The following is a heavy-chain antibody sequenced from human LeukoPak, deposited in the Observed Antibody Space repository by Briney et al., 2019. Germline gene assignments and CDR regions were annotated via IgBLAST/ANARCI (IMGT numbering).Heavy chain of an antibody. CDR2: IYYSGST. J-gene: IGHJ4*02. CDR3: ARGRVVVVVAATDSGIDY. V-gene: IGHV4-31*03. CDR1: GGSISSGGYY. Sequence: PSETLSLTRTVSGGSISSGGYYWSWIRQHPGKGLEWIGYIYYSGSTYYNPSLRSRVTISVDTSKNQFSLKLSPVTAADTAVYYCARGRVVVVVAATDSGIDYWGQGTLVTVSS. D-gene: IGHD2-15*01.